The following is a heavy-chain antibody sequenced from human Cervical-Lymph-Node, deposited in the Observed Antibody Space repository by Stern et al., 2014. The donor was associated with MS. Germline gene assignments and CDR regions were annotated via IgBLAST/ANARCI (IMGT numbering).Heavy chain of an antibody. J-gene: IGHJ3*02. D-gene: IGHD3-16*02. Sequence: QLQLQESGPRLVKPSETLSLTCSVSGDSMTSSSYYWGWIRQSPGMGLEWIGSFYFPGATYFNPSVESRANISVDTAKNHFSLRLNSVTATDTATYYCARHLRRGGAIDIWGQGTRVPVSS. CDR2: FYFPGAT. V-gene: IGHV4-39*01. CDR1: GDSMTSSSYY. CDR3: ARHLRRGGAIDI.